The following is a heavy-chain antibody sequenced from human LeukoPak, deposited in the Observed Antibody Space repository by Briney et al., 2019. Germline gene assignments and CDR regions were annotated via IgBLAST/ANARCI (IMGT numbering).Heavy chain of an antibody. J-gene: IGHJ2*01. CDR2: ISGSGGST. V-gene: IGHV3-23*01. Sequence: GGSLRLSCAASGFTFSSYAMNWVRQAPGKGLEWVSAISGSGGSTYYAASVKGRFTISRDNSKNTLYLQMNSLRAEDTAIYYCAKGSSTYSITSYWYFDLWGRGTLVTVSS. D-gene: IGHD6-13*01. CDR1: GFTFSSYA. CDR3: AKGSSTYSITSYWYFDL.